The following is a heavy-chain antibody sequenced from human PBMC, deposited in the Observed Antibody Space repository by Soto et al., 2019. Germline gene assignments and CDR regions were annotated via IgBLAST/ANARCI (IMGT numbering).Heavy chain of an antibody. D-gene: IGHD1-1*01. Sequence: GGSLRLSCAASGFTFNSYAMTWVRQAPGKGLEWVSAISDSGGSTYYAYPVKGRITISRDNSKNTLYMQMNRLRAEDTAVYYCAKSGRPYYYYDMDVWGKGTTVTVSS. CDR3: AKSGRPYYYYDMDV. J-gene: IGHJ6*03. V-gene: IGHV3-23*01. CDR1: GFTFNSYA. CDR2: ISDSGGST.